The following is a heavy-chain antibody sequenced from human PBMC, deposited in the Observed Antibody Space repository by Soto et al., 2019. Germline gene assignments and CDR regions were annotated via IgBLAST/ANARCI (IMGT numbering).Heavy chain of an antibody. D-gene: IGHD4-17*01. CDR2: MNPNSGNT. CDR1: GYTFTSYD. V-gene: IGHV1-8*01. Sequence: ASVKDSCKASGYTFTSYDINWVRQATGQGLEWMGWMNPNSGNTGYAQKFQGRVTMTRNTSISTAYMELSSLRSEDTAVYYWARGRYGDFATDYWGQGTLVTVSS. CDR3: ARGRYGDFATDY. J-gene: IGHJ4*02.